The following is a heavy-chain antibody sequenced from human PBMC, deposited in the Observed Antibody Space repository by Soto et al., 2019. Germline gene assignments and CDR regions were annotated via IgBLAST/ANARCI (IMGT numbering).Heavy chain of an antibody. J-gene: IGHJ3*02. V-gene: IGHV3-30*18. CDR3: AKAAVVYALYDAFDI. Sequence: GGSLRLSCAASGFTFSSYGMHWVRQAPGKGLEWVAVISYDGSNKYYADSVKGRFTISRDNSKNTLYLQMNSLRAEDTAVYYCAKAAVVYALYDAFDIWGQGTMVTVSS. CDR1: GFTFSSYG. D-gene: IGHD2-8*02. CDR2: ISYDGSNK.